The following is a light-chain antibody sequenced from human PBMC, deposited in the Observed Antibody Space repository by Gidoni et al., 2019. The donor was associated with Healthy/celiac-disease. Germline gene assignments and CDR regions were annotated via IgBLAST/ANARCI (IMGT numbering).Light chain of an antibody. Sequence: DLQLTQSPSFLSASVGDSVTITCRASQDISSYLAWYQQKPGKAPELLIYAAYILQSGVPTRFSGRGDGTEFTRTISSLQPADFATYYCQQLNSYAFGQGTKVDSK. V-gene: IGKV1-9*01. CDR3: QQLNSYA. CDR2: AAY. CDR1: QDISSY. J-gene: IGKJ2*01.